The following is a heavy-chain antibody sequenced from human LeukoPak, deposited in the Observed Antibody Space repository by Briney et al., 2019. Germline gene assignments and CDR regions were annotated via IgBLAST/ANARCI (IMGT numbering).Heavy chain of an antibody. CDR3: ARHPRGIAVAGMPDY. CDR2: INHSGST. Sequence: PSETLSLTCAVYGGSFSGYYWSWIRQPPGEGLEWIGEINHSGSTNYNPSLKSRVTISVDTSKNQFSLKLSSVTAADTAVYYCARHPRGIAVAGMPDYWGQGTLVTVSS. J-gene: IGHJ4*02. D-gene: IGHD6-19*01. V-gene: IGHV4-34*01. CDR1: GGSFSGYY.